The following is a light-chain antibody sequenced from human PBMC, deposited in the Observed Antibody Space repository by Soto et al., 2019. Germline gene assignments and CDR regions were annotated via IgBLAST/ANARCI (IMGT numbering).Light chain of an antibody. V-gene: IGLV2-11*01. CDR3: CSYVDTYVE. Sequence: QSALTQPRSVSGSPGQSVAISCTGISNYIGPYNYVSWYQQHPGKAPKLIIYDVDKRPSGVPYRFSGSKSGDTASLTISGLQPDDEADYYCCSYVDTYVELGGGTKLTVL. CDR1: SNYIGPYNY. J-gene: IGLJ2*01. CDR2: DVD.